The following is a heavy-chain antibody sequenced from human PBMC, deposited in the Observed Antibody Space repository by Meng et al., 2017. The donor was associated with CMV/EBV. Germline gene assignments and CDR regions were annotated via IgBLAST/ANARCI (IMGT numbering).Heavy chain of an antibody. D-gene: IGHD1-14*01. Sequence: QLLESCHVPVKPSQTHALHCTVSVGSISSGDYYWSVIRQPPGKGLEWIGYIYYTGSTYSNPSLKSRVTISVDTSKNQFSLKLSSVTAAYTAVYYCARVTSRVAGAFDYWGQGTLVTVSS. J-gene: IGHJ4*02. CDR2: IYYTGST. V-gene: IGHV4-30-4*08. CDR3: ARVTSRVAGAFDY. CDR1: VGSISSGDYY.